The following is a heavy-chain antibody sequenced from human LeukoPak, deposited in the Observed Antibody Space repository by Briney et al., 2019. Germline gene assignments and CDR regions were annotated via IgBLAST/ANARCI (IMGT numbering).Heavy chain of an antibody. CDR3: AKDVRYGDHYYYGMDV. Sequence: GRSLRLSCAASGFTFDDYAMHWVRQAPGKGLEWVSGISWNSVSIGYADSVKGRFTISRDNAKNSLYLQMDSLRPEDTALCYCAKDVRYGDHYYYGMDVWGQGTTVTVSS. CDR1: GFTFDDYA. CDR2: ISWNSVSI. V-gene: IGHV3-9*01. D-gene: IGHD4-17*01. J-gene: IGHJ6*02.